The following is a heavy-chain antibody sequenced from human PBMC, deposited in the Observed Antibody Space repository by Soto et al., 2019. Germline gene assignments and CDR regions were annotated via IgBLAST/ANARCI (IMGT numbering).Heavy chain of an antibody. CDR2: MNANVDAT. CDR3: GREVVVGGSLWIDP. Sequence: ASVKISCKASGFTFASNDINWVRQGPGQGLQWMGWMNANVDATDSPQEFKGRVSMMWNASISTAYLELHNLKSDDTAVYYCGREVVVGGSLWIDPWGQGSLVTVSS. D-gene: IGHD2-15*01. CDR1: GFTFASND. J-gene: IGHJ5*02. V-gene: IGHV1-8*01.